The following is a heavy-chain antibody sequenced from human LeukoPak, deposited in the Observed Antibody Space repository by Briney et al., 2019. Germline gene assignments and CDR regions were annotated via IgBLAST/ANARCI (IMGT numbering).Heavy chain of an antibody. V-gene: IGHV1-46*01. CDR2: INPSGGST. CDR3: ARDLEGSSFTWIQSSTPHAFDY. CDR1: GYTFTSYY. D-gene: IGHD5-18*01. J-gene: IGHJ4*02. Sequence: GASVKVSCKASGYTFTSYYMHRVRQAPGQGLEWMGIINPSGGSTCYAQKFQGRVTMTRDTSTSTVYMELSSLRSEDTAVYYCARDLEGSSFTWIQSSTPHAFDYWGQGTLVTVSS.